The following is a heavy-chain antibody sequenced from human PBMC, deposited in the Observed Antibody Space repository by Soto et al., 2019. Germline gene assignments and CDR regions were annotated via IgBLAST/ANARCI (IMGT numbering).Heavy chain of an antibody. V-gene: IGHV1-18*01. CDR2: ISAHNGNT. CDR1: GYTFTSYG. D-gene: IGHD1-1*01. Sequence: QVHLVQSGAEVKKPGASVKVSCKASGYTFTSYGITWVRQAPGQGLEGMGWISAHNGNTEYAQNLQGRVIVTRDTSTSTAYLQLRSVRSDDTAVYYGERWRYGDYGGQGSLVTVSS. CDR3: ERWRYGDY. J-gene: IGHJ4*02.